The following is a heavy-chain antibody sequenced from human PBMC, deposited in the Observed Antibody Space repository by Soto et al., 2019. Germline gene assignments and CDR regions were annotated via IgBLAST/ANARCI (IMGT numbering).Heavy chain of an antibody. CDR1: GFSVSSSD. Sequence: PGGSLRLSCAASGFSVSSSDMSRVRQVPGEGLEWVSVIYSGGSTHDADYVKGRFSVSRDTSKNTVDLQMNSLRVDDTAVYYCGTSSRKDYHFAMDVWGQGTAVTVSS. CDR3: GTSSRKDYHFAMDV. D-gene: IGHD6-6*01. CDR2: IYSGGST. J-gene: IGHJ6*02. V-gene: IGHV3-53*01.